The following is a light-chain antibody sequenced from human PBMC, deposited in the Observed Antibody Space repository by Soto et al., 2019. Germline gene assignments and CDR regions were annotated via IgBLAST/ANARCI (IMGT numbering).Light chain of an antibody. CDR1: SSYIGAYNF. CDR3: TSWTASTTMI. J-gene: IGLJ2*01. V-gene: IGLV2-14*03. CDR2: DVN. Sequence: QSSLTHPASLSGPPAQSITISVTGTSSYIGAYNFVSWYQQHPGKAPKLMLYDVNIRPSGVSNRFSGSKSGNTASLTISGLQAEDEADYYCTSWTASTTMIFGGGTKVTVL.